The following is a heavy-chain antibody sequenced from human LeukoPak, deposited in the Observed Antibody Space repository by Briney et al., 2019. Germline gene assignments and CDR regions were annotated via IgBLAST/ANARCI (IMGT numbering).Heavy chain of an antibody. CDR2: IYHSGST. CDR3: AREEFGTARFDS. CDR1: SGSISSGAYY. Sequence: PSETLSLTCTVSSGSISSGAYYWGWIRQPPGKGLEWVGSIYHSGSTFYNPSLKGRVTISVDTSKNQFYLKLTSVTAADTAVFFCAREEFGTARFDSWGQGTLVTVSS. V-gene: IGHV4-39*07. D-gene: IGHD1-7*01. J-gene: IGHJ4*02.